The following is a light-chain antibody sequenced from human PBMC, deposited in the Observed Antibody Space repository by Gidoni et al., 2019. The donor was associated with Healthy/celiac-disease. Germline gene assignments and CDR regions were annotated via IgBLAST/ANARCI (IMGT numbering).Light chain of an antibody. V-gene: IGLV3-1*01. CDR1: KLGDKY. CDR3: QAWDSSTEV. J-gene: IGLJ2*01. CDR2: QDS. Sequence: SYELTKHPSVSVPPGQTASITCSGDKLGDKYACWYQQKPGQSPVLVIYQDSKRPSGIPERFSGSNSGTTATLTISGTQAMDEADYYCQAWDSSTEVFGGGTKLTVL.